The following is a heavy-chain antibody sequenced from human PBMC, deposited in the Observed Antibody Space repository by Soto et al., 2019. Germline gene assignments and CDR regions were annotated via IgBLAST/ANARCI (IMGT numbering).Heavy chain of an antibody. CDR3: SSAHNDSYDCWGGYPLSDYNYGMDV. D-gene: IGHD3-3*01. CDR2: IIPIFGTA. CDR1: GGTFSSYA. J-gene: IGHJ6*02. Sequence: QVQLVQSGAEVKKPGSSVKVSCKASGGTFSSYAISWVRQAPGQGLEWMGGIIPIFGTANYAQKFQGRVTITADESTSTACMESSSLRSEDTAMYYGSSAHNDSYDCWGGYPLSDYNYGMDVWGQGTTVTASS. V-gene: IGHV1-69*01.